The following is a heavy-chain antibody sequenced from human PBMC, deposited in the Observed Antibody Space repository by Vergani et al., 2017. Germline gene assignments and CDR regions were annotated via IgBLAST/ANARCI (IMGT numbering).Heavy chain of an antibody. CDR1: GGSISSGSYY. V-gene: IGHV4-61*02. Sequence: QVQLQESGPGLVKPSQTLSLTCTVSGGSISSGSYYWSWIRQPAGKGLEWIGRIYTSGSTNYNPSLKSRVTISVDTSKNQFSLKLSSVTAADTAVYYCARERGPRYSYGNNWFDPWGQGTLVTVSS. D-gene: IGHD5-18*01. CDR3: ARERGPRYSYGNNWFDP. J-gene: IGHJ5*02. CDR2: IYTSGST.